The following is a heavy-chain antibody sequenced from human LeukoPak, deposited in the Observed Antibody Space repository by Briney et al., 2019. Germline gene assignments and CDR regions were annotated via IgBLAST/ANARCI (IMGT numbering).Heavy chain of an antibody. CDR2: IFYVGTT. CDR1: GGSISSYY. D-gene: IGHD2-15*01. V-gene: IGHV4-59*08. CDR3: ARHSGWYPFWF. J-gene: IGHJ4*02. Sequence: SETLSLTCTVSGGSISSYYWSWIRQPPGKGLEWIGYIFYVGTTNYNPSLKSRVTISVDTSKNQFSLELSSVTAADTAVYYCARHSGWYPFWFWGQGTLVTVSS.